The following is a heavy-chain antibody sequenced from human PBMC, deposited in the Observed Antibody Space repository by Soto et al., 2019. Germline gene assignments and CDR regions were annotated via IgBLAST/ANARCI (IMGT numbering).Heavy chain of an antibody. CDR1: GYTFTSYD. D-gene: IGHD3-3*01. J-gene: IGHJ6*03. CDR3: ARGFTYYDFWSGYYTYYYYYMDV. Sequence: ASVKVSCKASGYTFTSYDINWVRQATGQGLEWMGWMNPNSGNTGYAQKFQGRVTMTRNTSISTAYMELSSLRSEDTAVYYCARGFTYYDFWSGYYTYYYYYMDVWGKGTTVTVSS. CDR2: MNPNSGNT. V-gene: IGHV1-8*01.